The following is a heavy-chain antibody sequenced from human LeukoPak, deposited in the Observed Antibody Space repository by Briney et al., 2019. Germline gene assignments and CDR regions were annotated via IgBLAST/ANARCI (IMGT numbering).Heavy chain of an antibody. J-gene: IGHJ2*01. CDR3: ARIHDYSNYFHWYFDL. D-gene: IGHD4-11*01. CDR2: ISWNSGSI. CDR1: GFTFDDYA. V-gene: IGHV3-9*01. Sequence: GGSLRLSCAASGFTFDDYAMHWVRQAPGKGLEWVSGISWNSGSIGYADSVKGRFTISRDNAKNSLYLQMNSLRAEDTALYYCARIHDYSNYFHWYFDLWGRGTLVTVSS.